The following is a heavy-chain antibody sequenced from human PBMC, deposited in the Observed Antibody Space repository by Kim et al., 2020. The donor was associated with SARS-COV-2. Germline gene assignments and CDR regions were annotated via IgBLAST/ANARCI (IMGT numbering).Heavy chain of an antibody. CDR3: ARLYTVTNYWYFDL. V-gene: IGHV4-59*01. D-gene: IGHD4-17*01. J-gene: IGHJ2*01. Sequence: YNPSLKRRVSISVDTKNQFSLKLTSVTAADTAIYYCARLYTVTNYWYFDLWGRGTLVTVSS.